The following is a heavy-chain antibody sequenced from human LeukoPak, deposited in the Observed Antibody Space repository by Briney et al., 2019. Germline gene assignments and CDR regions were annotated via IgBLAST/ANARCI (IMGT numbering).Heavy chain of an antibody. D-gene: IGHD3-22*01. V-gene: IGHV3-23*01. J-gene: IGHJ6*02. Sequence: GGSLRPSCAASGFTFSSYAMSWVRQAPGKGLEWVSAISGSGGSTYYADSVKGRFTISRDNSKNTLYLQMNSLRAEDTAVYYCAKVIYDSSGYYSLYYYGMDVWGQGTTVTVSS. CDR1: GFTFSSYA. CDR3: AKVIYDSSGYYSLYYYGMDV. CDR2: ISGSGGST.